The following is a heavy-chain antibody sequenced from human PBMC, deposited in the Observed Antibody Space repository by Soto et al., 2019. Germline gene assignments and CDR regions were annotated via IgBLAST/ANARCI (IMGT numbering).Heavy chain of an antibody. V-gene: IGHV3-23*01. Sequence: GGSLRLSCVASGFTFSTFDMTWVRQAPGKGLEWVSLIRGNDGSTYYADSVKGRFTISRDNSKNMLYLQMNSLRVEDTAVYFCVKGAWFDFWGQGNMVTVSS. CDR3: VKGAWFDF. J-gene: IGHJ4*02. CDR2: IRGNDGST. CDR1: GFTFSTFD. D-gene: IGHD3-16*01.